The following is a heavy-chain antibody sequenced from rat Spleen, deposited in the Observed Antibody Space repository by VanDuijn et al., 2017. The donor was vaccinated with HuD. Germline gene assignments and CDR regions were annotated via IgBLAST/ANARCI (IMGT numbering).Heavy chain of an antibody. CDR1: GFTFTDFY. CDR2: IRHKTNGYTT. D-gene: IGHD1-9*01. CDR3: ARHGYNSYFDY. V-gene: IGHV7-7*01. J-gene: IGHJ2*01. Sequence: EVKLLESGGGLVQPGGSMRLSCAASGFTFTDFYMNWIRQPAGKAPEWLGFIRHKTNGYTTEYNPSVKGRFTISRDNAESSLYLQMDSLRSGDTATYYCARHGYNSYFDYWGQGVMVTVSS.